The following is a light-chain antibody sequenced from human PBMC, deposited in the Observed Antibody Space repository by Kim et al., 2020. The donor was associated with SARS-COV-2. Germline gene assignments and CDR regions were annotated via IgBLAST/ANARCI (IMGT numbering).Light chain of an antibody. CDR2: GAS. J-gene: IGKJ4*01. Sequence: LSPGERVTLSCRASQSVSSSYLAWYQQKPGQAPRLLIYGASSRATGIPDRFSGSGSGTDFTLTISRLEPEDFAVYYCQQYGSSPRFGGGTKVDIK. CDR1: QSVSSSY. CDR3: QQYGSSPR. V-gene: IGKV3-20*01.